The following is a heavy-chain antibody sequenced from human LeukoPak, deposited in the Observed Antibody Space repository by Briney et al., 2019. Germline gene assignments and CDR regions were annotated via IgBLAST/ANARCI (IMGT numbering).Heavy chain of an antibody. CDR1: GGTFSSYT. D-gene: IGHD3-22*01. CDR3: ARAQYYYDSSGYYSDY. V-gene: IGHV1-69*02. Sequence: SVKVSCKASGGTFSSYTISWVRQAPGQGLEWMGRIIPILGIANYAQKFQGRVTITADKSTSTAYMELSSLRSEDTAVYYCARAQYYYDSSGYYSDYWGQGTVVTVSS. CDR2: IIPILGIA. J-gene: IGHJ4*02.